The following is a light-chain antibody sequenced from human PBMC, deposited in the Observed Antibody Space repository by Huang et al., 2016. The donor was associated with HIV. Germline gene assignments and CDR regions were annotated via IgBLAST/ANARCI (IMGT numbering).Light chain of an antibody. CDR2: GAS. Sequence: DIQMTQSPSSLSASIGDRVTMSCRASQTFYMYLNWYQQTPGRAPKLLIYGASNLQSDVPSRFSGTGSGTNFTLTISSLQPEDFVIYFCQQTYNVPRTFGQGTALEIK. V-gene: IGKV1-39*01. J-gene: IGKJ2*01. CDR3: QQTYNVPRT. CDR1: QTFYMY.